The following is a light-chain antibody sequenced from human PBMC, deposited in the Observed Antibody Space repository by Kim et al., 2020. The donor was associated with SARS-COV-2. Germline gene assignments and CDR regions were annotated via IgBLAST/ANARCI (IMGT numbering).Light chain of an antibody. CDR3: MQALQMPIT. CDR1: ESLLHSNGYNY. J-gene: IGKJ5*01. Sequence: DIVMTQSPLSLPVTPGGPASISCRSGESLLHSNGYNYLDWYLQKPGQSPQLLIYLGSNRASGVPDRFSGSGSGTDFTLKISRVEAEDVGVYHCMQALQMPITFGQVTRLEIK. CDR2: LGS. V-gene: IGKV2-28*01.